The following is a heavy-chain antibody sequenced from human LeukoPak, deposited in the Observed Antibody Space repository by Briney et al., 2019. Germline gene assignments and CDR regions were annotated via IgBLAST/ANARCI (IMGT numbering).Heavy chain of an antibody. V-gene: IGHV3-33*01. CDR1: GFTFSSYG. Sequence: GGSLRLSCAASGFTFSSYGMHWVRQAPGKGLEWVAVIWYDGSNKYYADSVKGRFTISRDNSKNTLYLQMNSLRAEDTAVYYCARAQTGTEPWFDYWGQGTLVNVSS. CDR2: IWYDGSNK. J-gene: IGHJ4*02. D-gene: IGHD1-1*01. CDR3: ARAQTGTEPWFDY.